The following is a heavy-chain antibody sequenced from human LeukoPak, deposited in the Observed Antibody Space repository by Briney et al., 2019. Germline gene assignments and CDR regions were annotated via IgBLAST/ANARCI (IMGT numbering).Heavy chain of an antibody. CDR1: GFTFSSYS. J-gene: IGHJ4*02. Sequence: GGSLRLSCAASGFTFSSYSMNWVRQAPGKGLEWVSSISSSSSYIYYADSVKGRFTISRDNAKNSLYLQMNSLRAEDTAVYYCARDRGSSALWFGLGYWGQGTLVTVSS. CDR3: ARDRGSSALWFGLGY. V-gene: IGHV3-21*01. CDR2: ISSSSSYI. D-gene: IGHD3-10*01.